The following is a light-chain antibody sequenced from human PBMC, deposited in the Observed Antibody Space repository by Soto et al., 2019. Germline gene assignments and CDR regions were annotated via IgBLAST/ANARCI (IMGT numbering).Light chain of an antibody. CDR2: GAS. V-gene: IGKV3-15*01. CDR3: RQYNNWHTIT. CDR1: QSVSSN. J-gene: IGKJ5*01. Sequence: EILMTQSPATLSVSPGERATLSCRASQSVSSNLAWYQQKPGQAPRLLIYGASTRATGIPARFSGSGSGTEFTLTISSLKSEDFAVYYCRQYNNWHTITFGHGTRLEIK.